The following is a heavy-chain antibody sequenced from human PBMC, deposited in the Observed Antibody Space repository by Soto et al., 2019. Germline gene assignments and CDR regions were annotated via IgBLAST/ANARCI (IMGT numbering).Heavy chain of an antibody. CDR1: GFTFSSYA. CDR3: ARDVGGYSYGSTYNWFDP. D-gene: IGHD5-18*01. Sequence: QVPLVESGGGVVQPGRSLRLSCAASGFTFSSYAMHWVRQAPGKGLEWVAVISYDGSNKYYADSVKGRFTISRDNSKNTLYLQMNSLRAEDTAVYYCARDVGGYSYGSTYNWFDPWGQGTLVTVSS. V-gene: IGHV3-30-3*01. CDR2: ISYDGSNK. J-gene: IGHJ5*02.